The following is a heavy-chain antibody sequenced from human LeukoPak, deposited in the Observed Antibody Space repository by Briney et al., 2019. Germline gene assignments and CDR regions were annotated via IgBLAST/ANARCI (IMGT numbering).Heavy chain of an antibody. J-gene: IGHJ4*02. D-gene: IGHD4-23*01. CDR3: ARGATTVVTPED. Sequence: PGGSLRLSCAASGFTFSSYSMNWVRQAPGKGLEWVSSISSSSSYIYYADSVKGRFTISRDNAKNSLYLQMNSLRAEDTAVYYCARGATTVVTPEDWGQGTLVTVSS. CDR2: ISSSSSYI. CDR1: GFTFSSYS. V-gene: IGHV3-21*01.